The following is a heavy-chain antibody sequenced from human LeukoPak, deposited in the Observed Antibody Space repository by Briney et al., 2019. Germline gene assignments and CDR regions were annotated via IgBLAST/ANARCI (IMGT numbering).Heavy chain of an antibody. Sequence: SETLSLTCTVSGGSISSSSYYWGWIRQPPGKGLEWIGSIYYSGSTYYNPSLKSRVTISVDTSKNQFSLKLSSVTAADTAVYYCARAEDTTDYYYYYYMDVWGKGTTVTVSS. D-gene: IGHD5-18*01. J-gene: IGHJ6*03. V-gene: IGHV4-39*07. CDR3: ARAEDTTDYYYYYYMDV. CDR2: IYYSGST. CDR1: GGSISSSSYY.